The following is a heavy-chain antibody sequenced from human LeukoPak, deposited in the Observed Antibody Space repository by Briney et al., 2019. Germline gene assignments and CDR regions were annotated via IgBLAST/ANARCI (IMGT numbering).Heavy chain of an antibody. J-gene: IGHJ4*02. D-gene: IGHD3-3*01. CDR1: GGTFSSYA. V-gene: IGHV1-69*13. CDR3: ARDQYDTWSRRGNFDS. CDR2: IIPIFGTA. Sequence: SVKVSCKASGGTFSSYAISWVRQAPGQGLVWMGGIIPIFGTANYAQKFQGRVTITADESTSTAYMELSSLRSEDTAVYYCARDQYDTWSRRGNFDSWGQGTLVTVFS.